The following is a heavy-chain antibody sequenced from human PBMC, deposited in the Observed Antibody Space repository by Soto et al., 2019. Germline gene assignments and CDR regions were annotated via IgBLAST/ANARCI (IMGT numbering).Heavy chain of an antibody. CDR1: GLTFSSYW. J-gene: IGHJ6*02. V-gene: IGHV3-7*03. D-gene: IGHD2-15*01. Sequence: PGGSLRLSCAASGLTFSSYWMSWVRQAPGKGLEWVANIKEDGSEENYVDSLKGRFTISRDNAKNSLYLQMSSLRAEDTAIYYCVREDIVVINGMDVWGQGTTVTVSS. CDR2: IKEDGSEE. CDR3: VREDIVVINGMDV.